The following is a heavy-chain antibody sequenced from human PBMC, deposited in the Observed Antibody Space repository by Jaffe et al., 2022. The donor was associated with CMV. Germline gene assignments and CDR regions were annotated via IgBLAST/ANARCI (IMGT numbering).Heavy chain of an antibody. CDR3: ARAYVDTAMVLYYYYYMDV. V-gene: IGHV3-7*03. CDR1: GFTFSSYW. J-gene: IGHJ6*03. D-gene: IGHD5-18*01. CDR2: IKQDGSEK. Sequence: EVQLVESGGGLVQPGGSLRLSCAASGFTFSSYWMSWVRQAPGKGLEWVANIKQDGSEKYYVDSVKGRFTISRDNAKNSLYLQMNSLRAEDTAVYYCARAYVDTAMVLYYYYYMDVWGKGTTVTVSS.